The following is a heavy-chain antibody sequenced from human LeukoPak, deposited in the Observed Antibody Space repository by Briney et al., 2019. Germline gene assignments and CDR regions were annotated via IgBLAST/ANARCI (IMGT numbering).Heavy chain of an antibody. J-gene: IGHJ3*02. CDR2: ISSSSSTI. D-gene: IGHD6-13*01. CDR1: GFTFSSYS. Sequence: PGGSLRLSCAASGFTFSSYSMNWVRQAPGKGLEWVSYISSSSSTIYYADSVKGRFTISRDNAKNSLYLQMNSLRAEGTAVYYCARDSGYSSSSLDAFDIWGQGTMVTVSS. CDR3: ARDSGYSSSSLDAFDI. V-gene: IGHV3-48*01.